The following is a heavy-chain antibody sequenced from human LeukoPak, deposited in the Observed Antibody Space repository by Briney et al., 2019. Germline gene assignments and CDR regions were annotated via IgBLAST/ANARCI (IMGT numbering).Heavy chain of an antibody. V-gene: IGHV4-59*08. Sequence: SETLSLTCTVSGGSISSYYWSWIRQPPGKGLEWIGYIYYSGSTNYNPSLKGRVTISVDTSKNQFSLKLSSVTAADTAVYYCARFAAASSDYWGQGTLVTVSS. D-gene: IGHD6-13*01. CDR2: IYYSGST. CDR3: ARFAAASSDY. CDR1: GGSISSYY. J-gene: IGHJ4*02.